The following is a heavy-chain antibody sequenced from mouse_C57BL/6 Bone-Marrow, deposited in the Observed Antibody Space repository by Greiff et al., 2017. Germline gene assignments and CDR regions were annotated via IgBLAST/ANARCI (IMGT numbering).Heavy chain of an antibody. V-gene: IGHV1-55*01. CDR2: IYPGSGST. CDR3: ARVEENSLLPY. J-gene: IGHJ3*01. Sequence: VQLQQSGAELVKPGASVKMSCKASGYTFTSYWITWVKQRPGQGLEWIGDIYPGSGSTNYNEKFKSKATLTVDTSSSTAYMQLSSLTSEDSAVYYCARVEENSLLPYWGQGTLVTVSA. D-gene: IGHD1-2*01. CDR1: GYTFTSYW.